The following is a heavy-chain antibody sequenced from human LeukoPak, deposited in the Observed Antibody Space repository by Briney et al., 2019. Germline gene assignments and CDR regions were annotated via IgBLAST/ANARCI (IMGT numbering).Heavy chain of an antibody. CDR1: GYTFTSYY. CDR2: INPSGGST. D-gene: IGHD3-10*01. V-gene: IGHV1-46*01. J-gene: IGHJ4*02. Sequence: ASVKVSCKASGYTFTSYYMHWVRQAPGQGLEWMGIINPSGGSTSYAQKFQGRVTMTRDTSTSTVYMELSSLRAEDTAVYYCAGSGVWDQSHYWGQGTLVTVSS. CDR3: AGSGVWDQSHY.